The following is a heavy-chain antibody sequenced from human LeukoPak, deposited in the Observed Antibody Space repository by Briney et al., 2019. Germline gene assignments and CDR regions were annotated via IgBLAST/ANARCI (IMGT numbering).Heavy chain of an antibody. CDR2: IITIFGTA. V-gene: IGHV1-69*05. CDR1: GATFSTYA. CDR3: ARGRDIVVVPAAILQVGAFDI. D-gene: IGHD2-2*02. J-gene: IGHJ3*02. Sequence: PGASVKVSCKASGATFSTYAISWVRQAPGQGLEWMGGIITIFGTANYAQKFQGRVTITTDESTSTAYMELSSLRSEDTAVYYCARGRDIVVVPAAILQVGAFDIWGQGTMVTVSS.